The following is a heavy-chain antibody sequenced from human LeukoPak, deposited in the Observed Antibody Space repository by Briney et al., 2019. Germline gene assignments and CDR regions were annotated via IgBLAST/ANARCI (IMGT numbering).Heavy chain of an antibody. CDR3: TTAVIDTRP. CDR1: GFTFSSYA. D-gene: IGHD6-6*01. Sequence: GRSLRLSCAASGFTFSSYAMTWVRQAPGKGLEWVGRIKRKTDGGTTDYAAPVKGRFISSRDDSKSTLFLQMNSLETEDTGMYYCTTAVIDTRPGGHGTLVTVS. V-gene: IGHV3-15*01. J-gene: IGHJ4*01. CDR2: IKRKTDGGTT.